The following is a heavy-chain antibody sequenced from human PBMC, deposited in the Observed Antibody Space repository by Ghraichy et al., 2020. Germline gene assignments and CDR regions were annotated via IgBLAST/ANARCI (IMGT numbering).Heavy chain of an antibody. J-gene: IGHJ6*02. CDR1: GFSFGSFG. V-gene: IGHV3-33*01. D-gene: IGHD3-16*01. CDR2: IHYDGSKT. CDR3: VRWGDYRRMDV. Sequence: GGSLRLSCAASGFSFGSFGMHWVRQAPGKGLEWVAVIHYDGSKTYYADSVKGRFTISRDNSRNVVYLQMSGLRAEDTALYYCVRWGDYRRMDVWGQGTTVTVPS.